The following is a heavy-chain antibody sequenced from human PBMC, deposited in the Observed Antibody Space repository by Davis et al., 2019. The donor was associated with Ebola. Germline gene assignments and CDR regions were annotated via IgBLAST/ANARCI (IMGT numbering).Heavy chain of an antibody. CDR2: IYYSGST. CDR1: GGSIISSSSY. CDR3: ARGTPRIAARSVGHFDY. Sequence: SETLSLTCTVSGGSIISSSSYWGWIRQPPRKGLEWIGSIYYSGSTYYNPSLKSRVTISVDTSKNQFSLKLSSVTAADTAVYYCARGTPRIAARSVGHFDYWGQGTLVTVSS. J-gene: IGHJ4*02. V-gene: IGHV4-39*07. D-gene: IGHD6-6*01.